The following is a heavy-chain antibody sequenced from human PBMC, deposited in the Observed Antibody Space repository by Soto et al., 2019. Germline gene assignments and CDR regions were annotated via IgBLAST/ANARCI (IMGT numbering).Heavy chain of an antibody. J-gene: IGHJ5*02. CDR2: ISGSGGGT. Sequence: SCKASGYTFTSYGISWVRQAPGQGLEWLSVISGSGGGTDYADSVEGRFTISRDNSKNTLYLQMNNLRAEDTAVYYCVNVPYYDFWTWNWFDPWGQGTLVTVSS. D-gene: IGHD3-3*01. CDR1: GYTFTSYG. CDR3: VNVPYYDFWTWNWFDP. V-gene: IGHV3-23*01.